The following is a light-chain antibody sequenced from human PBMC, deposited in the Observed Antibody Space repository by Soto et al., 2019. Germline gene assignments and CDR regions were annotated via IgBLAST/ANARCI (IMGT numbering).Light chain of an antibody. CDR2: DAS. Sequence: QVSLSVVAVSLSVEDRATITCRASQSISSWLAWYQQKPGKAPKLLIYDASTLQSGVPSRYSGSGSGTEFTLTISYFYHAEDGIRYCNTF. CDR1: QSISSW. CDR3: NT. J-gene: IGKJ4*02. V-gene: IGKV1-5*01.